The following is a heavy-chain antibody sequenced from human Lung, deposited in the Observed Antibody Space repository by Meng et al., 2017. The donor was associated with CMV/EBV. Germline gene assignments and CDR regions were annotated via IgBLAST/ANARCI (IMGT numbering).Heavy chain of an antibody. Sequence: GSLRLXCTISGYSITTSYFWGWVRQSPGKGLEWIGSIFHGGTVYYNPSLKSRVTISLDTSKNQFSLRLDSVTAADTAVYYCARERDYYSYMDVWGRGTTVTVSS. CDR2: IFHGGTV. J-gene: IGHJ6*02. V-gene: IGHV4-38-2*02. CDR1: GYSITTSYF. CDR3: ARERDYYSYMDV.